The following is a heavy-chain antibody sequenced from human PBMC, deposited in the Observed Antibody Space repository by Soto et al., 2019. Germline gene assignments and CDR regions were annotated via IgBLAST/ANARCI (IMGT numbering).Heavy chain of an antibody. J-gene: IGHJ1*01. V-gene: IGHV1-46*01. CDR1: GYSFTSYY. Sequence: XSVKVSCKASGYSFTSYYMHWVRQAPGQGLEWMGIINPSGGSTSYAQKFQGRVTMTRDTSTSTVYMELSSLRSEDTAVYYCARVGNYYDSSGKQYFQHWGQGTLVTVSS. D-gene: IGHD3-22*01. CDR2: INPSGGST. CDR3: ARVGNYYDSSGKQYFQH.